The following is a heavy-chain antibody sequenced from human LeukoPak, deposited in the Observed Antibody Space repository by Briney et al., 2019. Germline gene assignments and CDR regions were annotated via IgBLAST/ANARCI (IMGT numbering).Heavy chain of an antibody. CDR1: GYTFTSYG. CDR3: ARDRAWYYGSGVDY. D-gene: IGHD3-10*01. Sequence: ASVKVSCKASGYTFTSYGISWVRQAPGQGLEWMGWISAYNGNTNYAQELQGRVTMTTDTSTSTAYMELRSLRSDDTAVYYCARDRAWYYGSGVDYWGQGTLVTVSS. V-gene: IGHV1-18*04. CDR2: ISAYNGNT. J-gene: IGHJ4*02.